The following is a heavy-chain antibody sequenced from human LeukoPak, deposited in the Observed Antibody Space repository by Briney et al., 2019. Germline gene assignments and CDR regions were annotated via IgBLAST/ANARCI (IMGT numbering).Heavy chain of an antibody. J-gene: IGHJ5*02. CDR1: EGTFSSYA. D-gene: IGHD4-17*01. V-gene: IGHV1-69*04. CDR2: IIPILGIA. CDR3: AISETYGDYGDNWFDP. Sequence: SVKVSCKASEGTFSSYAISWVRQAPGQGLEWMGRIIPILGIANYAQKFQGRVTITADKSTSTAYMELSSLRSEDTAVYYCAISETYGDYGDNWFDPWGQGTLVTVSS.